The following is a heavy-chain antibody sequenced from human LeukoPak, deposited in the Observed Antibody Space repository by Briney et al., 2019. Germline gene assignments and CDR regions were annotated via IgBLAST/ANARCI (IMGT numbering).Heavy chain of an antibody. CDR2: SRNKGRGYST. D-gene: IGHD3-22*01. J-gene: IGHJ4*02. CDR1: GFTFSDHH. Sequence: GGSLRFSCAASGFTFSDHHMDWVRQAPGKGLEWIGRSRNKGRGYSTVFAASVKGRFTISRDEPKNSLYLQMNSLKTEDTAVYCTRIFYYETGDYYPDHWGQGTLVTVYS. V-gene: IGHV3-72*01. CDR3: TRIFYYETGDYYPDH.